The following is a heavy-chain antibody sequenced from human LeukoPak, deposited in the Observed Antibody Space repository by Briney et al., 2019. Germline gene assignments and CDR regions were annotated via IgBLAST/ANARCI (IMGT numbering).Heavy chain of an antibody. CDR2: IIPILGIA. CDR1: GGTFSSYA. CDR3: ARVIRYYYDSSGPPPNDY. Sequence: SVKVSCKASGGTFSSYAISWARQAPGQGLEWMGRIIPILGIANYAQKFQGRVTITADKSTSTAYMELSSLRSEDTAVYYCARVIRYYYDSSGPPPNDYWGQGTLVTVSS. J-gene: IGHJ4*02. D-gene: IGHD3-22*01. V-gene: IGHV1-69*04.